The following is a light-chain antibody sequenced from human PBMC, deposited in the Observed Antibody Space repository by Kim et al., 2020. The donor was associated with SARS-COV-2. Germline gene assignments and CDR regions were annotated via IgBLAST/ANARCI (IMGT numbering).Light chain of an antibody. J-gene: IGLJ2*01. CDR2: NVS. CDR1: SRDIAAYDY. Sequence: QSITISCRGTSRDIAAYDYVSWYQQHPGKAPKLIIYNVSDRPSGVSSRVSGSKSGYTAYLIISGLQADDEADYYCSSYSSDTTLIIFGGGTQLTVL. V-gene: IGLV2-14*03. CDR3: SSYSSDTTLII.